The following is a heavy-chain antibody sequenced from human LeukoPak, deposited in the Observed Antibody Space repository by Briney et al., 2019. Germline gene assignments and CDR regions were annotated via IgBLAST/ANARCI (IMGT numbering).Heavy chain of an antibody. CDR2: IWYDGRTK. V-gene: IGHV3-33*01. J-gene: IGHJ4*02. CDR3: VSDYESSGGYSNY. D-gene: IGHD3-22*01. Sequence: GGSLTLSCAPSGFTFSTYGMHWVRQAPGKGLEWVAVIWYDGRTKYYADSVKGRFTISRGNSKNTLYLQMNSLCAKDRAVYYFVSDYESSGGYSNYWGQGALVTLSS. CDR1: GFTFSTYG.